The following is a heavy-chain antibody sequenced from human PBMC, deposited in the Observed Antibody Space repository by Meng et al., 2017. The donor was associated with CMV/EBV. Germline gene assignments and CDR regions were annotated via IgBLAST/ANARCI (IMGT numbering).Heavy chain of an antibody. CDR1: GFSLSTSGVG. Sequence: ITFKGSVPTLVKPPRAPTLTCTFFGFSLSTSGVGVGWFCQPPGKALEWLALIYWDDDKRYSPSLKSRLTITKDTSKNQVVLTMTNMDPVDTATYYCARIAAAGRFDYWGQGTLVTVSS. V-gene: IGHV2-5*02. D-gene: IGHD6-13*01. J-gene: IGHJ4*02. CDR2: IYWDDDK. CDR3: ARIAAAGRFDY.